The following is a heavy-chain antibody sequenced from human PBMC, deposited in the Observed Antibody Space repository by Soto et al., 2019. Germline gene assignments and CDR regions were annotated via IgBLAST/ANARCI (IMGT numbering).Heavy chain of an antibody. CDR2: ISYDGSEK. J-gene: IGHJ6*02. CDR3: AKGYEVSPPVASAWYSNYFYGVDV. V-gene: IGHV3-30*18. CDR1: GSSFSKYG. D-gene: IGHD6-19*01. Sequence: PGGSLRLSCGASGSSFSKYGMHWVRQAPGEGLEWLSLISYDGSEKWYAESVKGRFTISRDNSKNTLYLQMNSLRGDDTAVYFCAKGYEVSPPVASAWYSNYFYGVDVWGRGTTVTVSS.